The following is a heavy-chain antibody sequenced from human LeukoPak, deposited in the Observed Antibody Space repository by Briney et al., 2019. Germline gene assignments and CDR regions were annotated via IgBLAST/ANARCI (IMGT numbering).Heavy chain of an antibody. V-gene: IGHV3-21*01. J-gene: IGHJ4*02. CDR3: ASATNPCYGDYACGVRSGRAGIDY. D-gene: IGHD4-17*01. CDR1: GFTFSSYS. Sequence: GGSLRLSCAASGFTFSSYSMNWVRQAPGKGLEWVSSISSSSSYIYYADSVKGRFTISRDNAKNSPYLQMNSLRAEDTAVYYCASATNPCYGDYACGVRSGRAGIDYWGQGTLVTVSP. CDR2: ISSSSSYI.